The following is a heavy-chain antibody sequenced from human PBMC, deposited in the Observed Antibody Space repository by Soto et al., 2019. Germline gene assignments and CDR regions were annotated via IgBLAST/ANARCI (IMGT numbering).Heavy chain of an antibody. CDR2: INHSGST. CDR3: ARSPGNYMDV. J-gene: IGHJ6*03. V-gene: IGHV4-34*01. Sequence: SETLSLTCAVYGGSFSGYYWSWIRQPPGKGLEWIGEINHSGSTNYNPSLKSRVTISVDTSTNLFSMKLSSVTAADTAVYYCARSPGNYMDVWGKGTTVTVSS. CDR1: GGSFSGYY.